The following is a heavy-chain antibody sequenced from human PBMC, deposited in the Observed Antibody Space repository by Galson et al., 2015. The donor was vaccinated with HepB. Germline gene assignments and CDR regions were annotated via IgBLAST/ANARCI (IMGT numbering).Heavy chain of an antibody. Sequence: TLSLTCAVYGGSFSGYYWSWIRQPPGKGLEWIGEINHSGSTNYNPSLKSRVTISVDKSKNQFSLKLSSVTAADTAVYYCARLRFLEWLLGGYYYMDVWGKGTTVTVSS. J-gene: IGHJ6*03. D-gene: IGHD3-3*01. CDR1: GGSFSGYY. V-gene: IGHV4-34*01. CDR2: INHSGST. CDR3: ARLRFLEWLLGGYYYMDV.